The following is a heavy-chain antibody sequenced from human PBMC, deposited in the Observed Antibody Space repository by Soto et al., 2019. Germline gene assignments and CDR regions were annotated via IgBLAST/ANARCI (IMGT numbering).Heavy chain of an antibody. J-gene: IGHJ4*02. CDR1: GFTFSSYA. D-gene: IGHD3-22*01. Sequence: GGSLRLSCAASGFTFSSYAMSWVRQAPGKGLEWVSAISGSGGSTYYADSVKGRFTISRDNSKNTLYLQMNSLRAEDTAVYYCAERAYYYDSSAPYYFDYWGQGTLVTVSS. V-gene: IGHV3-23*01. CDR3: AERAYYYDSSAPYYFDY. CDR2: ISGSGGST.